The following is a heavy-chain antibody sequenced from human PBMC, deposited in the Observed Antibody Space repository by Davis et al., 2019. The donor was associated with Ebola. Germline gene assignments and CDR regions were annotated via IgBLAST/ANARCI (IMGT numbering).Heavy chain of an antibody. CDR3: ARGVVGTWYYYDSSGYYYDY. D-gene: IGHD3-22*01. CDR2: INAGNGNT. CDR1: GYTFTSYA. Sequence: ASVKVSCKASGYTFTSYAMHWVRQAPGQRLEWMGWINAGNGNTKYSQKFQGRVTITRDTSASTAYMELSSLRSEDTAVYYCARGVVGTWYYYDSSGYYYDYWGQGTLVTVSS. J-gene: IGHJ4*02. V-gene: IGHV1-3*01.